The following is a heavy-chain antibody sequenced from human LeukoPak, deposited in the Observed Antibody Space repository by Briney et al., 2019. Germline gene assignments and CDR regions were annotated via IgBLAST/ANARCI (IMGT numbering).Heavy chain of an antibody. J-gene: IGHJ3*02. CDR3: ARYGFSSSWQGGWHAFDI. Sequence: GASVKVSCKASGYTLTSYYMHRVRQAPGQGLEWMGIINPTVGDTIYAQKFQGRVTMTRHMSTSTVYMELSSLRSDDTAVYYCARYGFSSSWQGGWHAFDIWGQGTMVTVSS. CDR2: INPTVGDT. D-gene: IGHD6-13*01. V-gene: IGHV1-46*01. CDR1: GYTLTSYY.